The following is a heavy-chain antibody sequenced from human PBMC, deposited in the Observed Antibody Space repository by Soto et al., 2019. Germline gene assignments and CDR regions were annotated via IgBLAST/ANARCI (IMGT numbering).Heavy chain of an antibody. CDR1: GFTFSSYA. J-gene: IGHJ4*02. Sequence: VQLVESGGGVVQPGRSLRLSCAASGFTFSSYAMSWVRQAPGKGLQWVSGISGSGGSTYYADSVKGRFTISRDNSKNTLFLQLNSLRAEDTAIYYCAKNTFFDSWGQGTLVTVSS. CDR2: ISGSGGST. V-gene: IGHV3-23*04. CDR3: AKNTFFDS.